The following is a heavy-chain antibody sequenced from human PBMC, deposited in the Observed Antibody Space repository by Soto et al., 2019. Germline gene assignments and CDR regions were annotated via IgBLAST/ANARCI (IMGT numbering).Heavy chain of an antibody. CDR1: GGTFSSYS. CDR3: ARDLADSSGWYRTFDY. V-gene: IGHV1-69*06. CDR2: IIPIFGTA. Sequence: SVKVSCKASGGTFSSYSISWVRQAPGQGLEWMGGIIPIFGTANYAQKFQGRVTITADKSTSTAYMELSSLRSEDTAVYYCARDLADSSGWYRTFDYWGQGTLVTVSS. D-gene: IGHD6-19*01. J-gene: IGHJ4*02.